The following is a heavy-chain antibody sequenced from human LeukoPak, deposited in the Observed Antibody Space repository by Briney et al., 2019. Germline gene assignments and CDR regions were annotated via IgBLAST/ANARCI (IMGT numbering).Heavy chain of an antibody. Sequence: ASVKVSCKASGYTFTGYYMHWVRQAPGQGLEWMGWISAYNGNTNYAQKLQGRVTMTTDTSTSTAYMELRSLRSDDTAVYYCARRGSGYYYDFDYWGQGTLVTVSS. J-gene: IGHJ4*02. CDR3: ARRGSGYYYDFDY. CDR1: GYTFTGYY. D-gene: IGHD3-22*01. CDR2: ISAYNGNT. V-gene: IGHV1-18*04.